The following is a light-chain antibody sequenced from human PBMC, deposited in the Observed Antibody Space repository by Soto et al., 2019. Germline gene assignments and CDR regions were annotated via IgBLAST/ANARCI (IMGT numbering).Light chain of an antibody. CDR1: SNDVGTYNL. CDR3: SSYAGSTTYV. CDR2: EGF. V-gene: IGLV2-23*01. Sequence: QSALTQPASVSGSPGQSITLPCTGTSNDVGTYNLVSWYQQHPGKAPKLIIFEGFKRPSGVSNRFSGSKSGNMASLTISGLQAEDEADYYCSSYAGSTTYVFGTGTKVIVL. J-gene: IGLJ1*01.